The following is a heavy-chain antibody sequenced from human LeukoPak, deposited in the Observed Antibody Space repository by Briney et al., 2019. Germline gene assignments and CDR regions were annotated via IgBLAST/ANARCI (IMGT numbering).Heavy chain of an antibody. D-gene: IGHD2-2*01. CDR2: ISWNSRSI. CDR3: AKDSTTYQLLSLVY. J-gene: IGHJ4*02. V-gene: IGHV3-9*01. Sequence: GASLRLSCAASGFTFSSYAMSWVRQAAGKGLEWVSGISWNSRSIGYADSVKGRFTISRDNAKNSLYLQMNSLRAEDTALYYCAKDSTTYQLLSLVYWGQGTLVTVSS. CDR1: GFTFSSYA.